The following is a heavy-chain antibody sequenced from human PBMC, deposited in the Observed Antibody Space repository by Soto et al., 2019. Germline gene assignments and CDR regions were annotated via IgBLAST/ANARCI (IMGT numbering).Heavy chain of an antibody. D-gene: IGHD6-25*01. CDR2: INQDGSEI. CDR1: GFSFSTYW. J-gene: IGHJ4*02. Sequence: EVQLVESGGGLVQPGGSVRLSCAASGFSFSTYWMSWLRQAPGKGLEWVANINQDGSEIYYVDSVKGRFTISRDNAKNSLYLQMNSLRAEDTAMYYCASRYSSGCIYWGQGTLVTVSS. V-gene: IGHV3-7*05. CDR3: ASRYSSGCIY.